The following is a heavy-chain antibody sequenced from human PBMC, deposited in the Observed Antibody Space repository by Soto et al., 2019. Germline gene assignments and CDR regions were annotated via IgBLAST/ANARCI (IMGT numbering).Heavy chain of an antibody. CDR2: IIPIFGTA. Sequence: VKVSCKASGGTFSSYAISWVRQAPGQGLEWMGGIIPIFGTANYAQKFQGGVTITADESTSTAYMELSSLRSEDTAVYYCASLRGITMVRGYYYYGMDVWGQGTTVTVSS. V-gene: IGHV1-69*13. CDR1: GGTFSSYA. CDR3: ASLRGITMVRGYYYYGMDV. J-gene: IGHJ6*02. D-gene: IGHD3-10*01.